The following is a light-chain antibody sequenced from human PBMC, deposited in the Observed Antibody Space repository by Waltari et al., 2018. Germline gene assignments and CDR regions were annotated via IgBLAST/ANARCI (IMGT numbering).Light chain of an antibody. J-gene: IGKJ2*01. CDR3: QQYYSTPPYT. CDR2: WAS. V-gene: IGKV4-1*01. Sequence: DIVMTQSPDSLAVSLGERATMTSKSSQSVLYSSNNKNYLAWYQQKPGQPPKVLIYWASFRESGVPDRFSGSGSETDFTLTISSLQTEDVAVYYCQQYYSTPPYTFGQGTKLEIK. CDR1: QSVLYSSNNKNY.